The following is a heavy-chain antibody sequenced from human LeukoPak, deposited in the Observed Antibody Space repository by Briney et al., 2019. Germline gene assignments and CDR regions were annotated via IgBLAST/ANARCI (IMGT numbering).Heavy chain of an antibody. CDR1: GFTFSSYA. Sequence: GGSLRLSCAASGFTFSSYAMSRVRQAPGKGLEWVSAISGSGGSTYYADSVKGRFTISRDNSKNTLYLQMNSLRAEDTAVYYCAKVGDYGDYWTRFEEYYFDYWGQGTLVTVSS. D-gene: IGHD4-17*01. CDR3: AKVGDYGDYWTRFEEYYFDY. J-gene: IGHJ4*02. V-gene: IGHV3-23*01. CDR2: ISGSGGST.